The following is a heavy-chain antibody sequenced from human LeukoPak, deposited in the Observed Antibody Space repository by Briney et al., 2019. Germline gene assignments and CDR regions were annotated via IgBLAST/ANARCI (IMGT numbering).Heavy chain of an antibody. Sequence: PGGSLRLSCAASGFIFSNYWMHWVRHVPGKGLVWVSRINGDGSTTNYADSVKGRFTISRDNAKNSLYLQMNSLRAEDTAVYYCARGVYDYVWGSYPLDYWGQGTLVTVSS. CDR2: INGDGSTT. D-gene: IGHD3-16*02. CDR1: GFIFSNYW. J-gene: IGHJ4*02. CDR3: ARGVYDYVWGSYPLDY. V-gene: IGHV3-74*01.